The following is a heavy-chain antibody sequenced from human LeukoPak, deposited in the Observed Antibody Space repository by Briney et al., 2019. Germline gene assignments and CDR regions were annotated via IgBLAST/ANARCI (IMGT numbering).Heavy chain of an antibody. J-gene: IGHJ4*02. CDR3: ARAHNWDYVWSDY. CDR2: INTRTMNP. CDR1: GYTFTNYA. V-gene: IGHV7-4-1*02. Sequence: GASVKVSCKASGYTFTNYAINWVRQTPGQGLEWMGWINTRTMNPTYAQSFTGRFVFSLDTSVSTAYLQISSLKPEDTAFYYCARAHNWDYVWSDYWGQGTLVTVSS. D-gene: IGHD3-16*01.